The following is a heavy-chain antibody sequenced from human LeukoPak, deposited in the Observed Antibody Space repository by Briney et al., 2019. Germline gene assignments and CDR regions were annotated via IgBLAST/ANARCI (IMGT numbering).Heavy chain of an antibody. D-gene: IGHD6-19*01. V-gene: IGHV4-59*12. Sequence: NPSETLSLTCTVSGGSISSYYWSWIRQPPGKGLEWIGYIYYSGSTNYNPSLKSRVTISVDTSKNQFSLKLSSVTAADTAVYYCARERGAVAGFSFDYWGQGTLVTVSS. CDR3: ARERGAVAGFSFDY. CDR2: IYYSGST. J-gene: IGHJ4*02. CDR1: GGSISSYY.